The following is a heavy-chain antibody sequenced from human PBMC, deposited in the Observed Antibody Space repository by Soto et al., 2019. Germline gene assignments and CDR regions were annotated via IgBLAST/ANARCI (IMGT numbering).Heavy chain of an antibody. CDR1: SGTISSSSDC. CDR2: IYHCGRT. V-gene: IGHV4-39*01. Sequence: PSETLSLTCTVSSGTISSSSDCRGWIRQPPGKGLVWIGSIYHCGRTSYTPSLKSRVTISVDTSKNQFSLQLISVTASDTAMYYCATPGYSSSWHLGAAYYCDYLGQGNMLTVSS. D-gene: IGHD6-13*01. CDR3: ATPGYSSSWHLGAAYYCDY. J-gene: IGHJ4*02.